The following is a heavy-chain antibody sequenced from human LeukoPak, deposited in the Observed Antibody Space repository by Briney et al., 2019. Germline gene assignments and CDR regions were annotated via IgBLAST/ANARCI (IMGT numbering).Heavy chain of an antibody. CDR3: ASTYSSGFASDY. CDR2: IYHSGST. Sequence: SETLSLTCTVSGYSISSGYYWGWIRQPPGKGLGWIGSIYHSGSTYYNPSLKSRVTISVDTSKNQFYLKLSSVTAADTAVYYCASTYSSGFASDYWGQGTLVTVPS. J-gene: IGHJ4*02. CDR1: GYSISSGYY. V-gene: IGHV4-38-2*02. D-gene: IGHD6-19*01.